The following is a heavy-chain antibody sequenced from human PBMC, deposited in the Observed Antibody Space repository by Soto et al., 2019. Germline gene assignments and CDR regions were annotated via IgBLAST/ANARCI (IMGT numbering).Heavy chain of an antibody. Sequence: QLQLQESGPGLVKPSETLSLTCTVSGGSISSSSYYWGWIRQPPGKGLEWIGSIYYSGSTYYNPSLKSRVTISVDTSKNQFSLKLSSVTAADTAVYYCASLYGDYVDWYFDLWGRGTLVTVSS. D-gene: IGHD4-17*01. V-gene: IGHV4-39*01. CDR1: GGSISSSSYY. J-gene: IGHJ2*01. CDR3: ASLYGDYVDWYFDL. CDR2: IYYSGST.